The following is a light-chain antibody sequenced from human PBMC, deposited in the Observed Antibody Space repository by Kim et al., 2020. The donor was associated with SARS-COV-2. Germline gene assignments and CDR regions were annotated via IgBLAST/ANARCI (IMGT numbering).Light chain of an antibody. J-gene: IGKJ4*01. CDR2: DAS. Sequence: EIVLTQSPATLSLSPGERATLSCRASQSVNSYLAWYQQKPGQPPRLLISDASNRATGIPARFSGSGSGTDLTLTISSLEPEDFAVYYCQQRASRPLTFGGGTKVDIK. CDR3: QQRASRPLT. V-gene: IGKV3-11*01. CDR1: QSVNSY.